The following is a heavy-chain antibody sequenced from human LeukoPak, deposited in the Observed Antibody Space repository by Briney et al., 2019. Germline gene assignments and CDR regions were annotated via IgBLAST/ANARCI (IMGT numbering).Heavy chain of an antibody. V-gene: IGHV1-8*03. CDR1: GYTFTIYD. Sequence: ASVNVSCKASGYTFTIYDINWVRQATGQGLEWMGWMNPNSGNTGYAQKFQGRVTITRNTSISTAYMELSSLRSEDTAVYYCARVNRFYDAFDIWGQGTMVTVSS. CDR2: MNPNSGNT. D-gene: IGHD3-3*01. CDR3: ARVNRFYDAFDI. J-gene: IGHJ3*02.